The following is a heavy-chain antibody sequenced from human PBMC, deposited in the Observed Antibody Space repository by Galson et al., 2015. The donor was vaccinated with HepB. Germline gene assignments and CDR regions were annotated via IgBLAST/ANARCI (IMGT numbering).Heavy chain of an antibody. CDR2: IKQDGSEK. V-gene: IGHV3-7*03. J-gene: IGHJ6*02. CDR3: ARDPTEWLYYGMDV. CDR1: GFTFSSYW. Sequence: SLRLSCAASGFTFSSYWMSWVRQAPGKGLEWVANIKQDGSEKYYVDSVKGRFTISRDNAKNSLYLQMNSLRAEDTAVYYCARDPTEWLYYGMDVWAKGPRSPSP. D-gene: IGHD5-12*01.